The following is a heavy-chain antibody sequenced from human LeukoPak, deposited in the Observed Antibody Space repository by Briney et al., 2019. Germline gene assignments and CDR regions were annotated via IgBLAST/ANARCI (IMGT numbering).Heavy chain of an antibody. V-gene: IGHV3-30-3*01. J-gene: IGHJ4*02. D-gene: IGHD3-22*01. CDR1: GFTFSSYA. CDR3: AKGTMDGGQYYYDSS. Sequence: GGSLRLSCAASGFTFSSYAMHWVRQAPGKGLEWVAVISYDGSNKYYADSVKGRFTISRDNSKNTLYLEMNSLRAEDTAVYYCAKGTMDGGQYYYDSSGGQGTLVTVSS. CDR2: ISYDGSNK.